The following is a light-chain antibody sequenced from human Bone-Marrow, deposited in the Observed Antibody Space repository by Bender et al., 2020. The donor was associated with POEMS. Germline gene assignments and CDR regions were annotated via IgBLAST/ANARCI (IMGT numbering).Light chain of an antibody. Sequence: QSALTQPASVSGSPGQSITISCTGTSSDVGSYNLVSWYQQHPGKAPKLMIYEGSKRPSAVSNRFSGSKSGNTASLTISGLQAEDEADYYCCSYAGSSTFGVVFGGGTKLTVL. V-gene: IGLV2-23*03. CDR3: CSYAGSSTFGVV. J-gene: IGLJ2*01. CDR2: EGS. CDR1: SSDVGSYNL.